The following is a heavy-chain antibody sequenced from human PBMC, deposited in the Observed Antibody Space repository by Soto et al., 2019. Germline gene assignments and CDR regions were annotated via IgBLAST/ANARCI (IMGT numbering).Heavy chain of an antibody. V-gene: IGHV1-2*02. CDR1: GYTFTGYY. J-gene: IGHJ5*02. Sequence: QVQLVQSGAEVKKPGASVKVSCKASGYTFTGYYMHWVRQAPGQGLEWMGWINPNSGGTNYAQRFQGRVTMTRDKSIRNAYMERISLGSDDTALDYCAIDLHKVGAIRRWFDPFGQGTLVTVS. CDR3: AIDLHKVGAIRRWFDP. D-gene: IGHD1-26*01. CDR2: INPNSGGT.